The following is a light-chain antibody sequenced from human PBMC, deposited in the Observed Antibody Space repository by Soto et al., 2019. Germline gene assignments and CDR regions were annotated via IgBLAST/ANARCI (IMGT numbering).Light chain of an antibody. CDR2: VAS. V-gene: IGKV3-15*01. CDR3: QQFNNRPPWT. J-gene: IGKJ1*01. Sequence: EIVLTQSPATLSVSPGESATLFCRASQSVSSNLAWYQHKAGQAPRLLIYVASTRATGVPDRFSGSGSGTEFSLTISSLQSEDFAVYYCQQFNNRPPWTFGQGTKVDIK. CDR1: QSVSSN.